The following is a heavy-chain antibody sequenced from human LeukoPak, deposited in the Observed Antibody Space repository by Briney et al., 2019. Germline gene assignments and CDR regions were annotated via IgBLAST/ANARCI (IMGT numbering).Heavy chain of an antibody. CDR1: DYSISSGYF. CDR2: IFHTGSS. CDR3: ARDLGLTISDNWFDP. J-gene: IGHJ5*02. D-gene: IGHD3-3*01. Sequence: SETLSLTCTVSDYSISSGYFWTWIRQPPGKGLEWIGSIFHTGSSYYNPSLKSPVAISVDTSKNQFSLELSSVTAADTAVYYCARDLGLTISDNWFDPWGQGTLVTVSS. V-gene: IGHV4-38-2*02.